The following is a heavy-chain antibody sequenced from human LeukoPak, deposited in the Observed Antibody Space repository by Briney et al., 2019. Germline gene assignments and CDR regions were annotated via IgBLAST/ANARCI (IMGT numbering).Heavy chain of an antibody. CDR2: INPSGGST. V-gene: IGHV1-46*01. CDR3: AREGDGSGSPWYGMDV. D-gene: IGHD3-10*01. CDR1: GYTFTSYY. Sequence: GASVKVSRKASGYTFTSYYMHWVRQAPGQGLEWMGIINPSGGSTSYAQKFQGRVTMTRDTSTSTVYMELSSLRSEDTAVYYCAREGDGSGSPWYGMDVWGQGTTVTVSS. J-gene: IGHJ6*02.